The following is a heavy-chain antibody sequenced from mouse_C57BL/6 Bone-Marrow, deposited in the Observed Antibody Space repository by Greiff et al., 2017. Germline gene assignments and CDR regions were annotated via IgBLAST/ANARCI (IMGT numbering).Heavy chain of an antibody. CDR1: GYTFTDYY. J-gene: IGHJ2*03. CDR2: INPNNGGT. CDR3: ARDYYGSSWYFDY. V-gene: IGHV1-26*01. Sequence: EVQLHQSGPELVKPGASVKISCKASGYTFTDYYMNWVKQSHGKSLEWIGDINPNNGGTSYNQKLKGKATLTVDKCSSTAYLALRSLTSEDSAVYYSARDYYGSSWYFDYWGQGTSLTVSS. D-gene: IGHD1-1*01.